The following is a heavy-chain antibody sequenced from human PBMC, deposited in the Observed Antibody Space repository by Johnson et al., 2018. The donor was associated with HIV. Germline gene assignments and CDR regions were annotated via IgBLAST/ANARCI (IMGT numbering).Heavy chain of an antibody. J-gene: IGHJ3*02. D-gene: IGHD3-9*01. CDR1: GFTFSSYW. CDR3: ARGGVLRYFDWLFEDAFDI. Sequence: VPLVESGGGLVQPGGSLRLSCAASGFTFSSYWMSWVRQAPGKGLEWVANIKQDGSEKYYVDSVKGRFTISRDNAKNSLYLQMNSLRAEDTAVYYCARGGVLRYFDWLFEDAFDIWGQGTMVTVSS. V-gene: IGHV3-7*01. CDR2: IKQDGSEK.